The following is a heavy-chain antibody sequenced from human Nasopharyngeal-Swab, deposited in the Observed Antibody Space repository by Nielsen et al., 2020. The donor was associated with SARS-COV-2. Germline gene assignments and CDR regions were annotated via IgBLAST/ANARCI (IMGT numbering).Heavy chain of an antibody. Sequence: TLSLTCAISGVSVYSSRAAWNWNRPCQARGMEWLGRTYYRSKWYNDYAVSVKSRITINTDTSKNQFSLHLNSVTPEDTAVYYCARARGAYGDYYYYYYTDVWGKGTTVTVSS. CDR3: ARARGAYGDYYYYYYTDV. D-gene: IGHD4-17*01. V-gene: IGHV6-1*01. J-gene: IGHJ6*03. CDR1: GVSVYSSRAA. CDR2: TYYRSKWYN.